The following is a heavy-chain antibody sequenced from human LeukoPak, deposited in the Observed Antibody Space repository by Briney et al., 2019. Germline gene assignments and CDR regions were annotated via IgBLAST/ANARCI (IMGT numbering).Heavy chain of an antibody. CDR1: GGSISSGGYY. CDR2: IYYSGST. Sequence: SETLSLTCTVSGGSISSGGYYWSWIRQHPGKGLEWIGYIYYSGSTYYNPSLKSRVTISVDTSKNQFSLKLSSVTAADTAVYYCARDEYGDPPHDYWGQGTLVTVSS. J-gene: IGHJ4*02. CDR3: ARDEYGDPPHDY. V-gene: IGHV4-31*03. D-gene: IGHD4-17*01.